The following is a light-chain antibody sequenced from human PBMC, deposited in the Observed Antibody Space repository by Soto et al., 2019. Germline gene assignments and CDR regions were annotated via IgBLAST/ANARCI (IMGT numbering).Light chain of an antibody. CDR3: QQYHWAPDT. J-gene: IGKJ5*01. CDR1: QSVSGNS. V-gene: IGKV3-20*01. Sequence: ELVFTQVPGTPALSPREKANPPCRASQSVSGNSLAWYRQNRGQAPRLIIYDVSTRATGIPDRFSGSGSGTDFTLTVSRLEPEDFAMYYCQQYHWAPDTFGQGTRLEIK. CDR2: DVS.